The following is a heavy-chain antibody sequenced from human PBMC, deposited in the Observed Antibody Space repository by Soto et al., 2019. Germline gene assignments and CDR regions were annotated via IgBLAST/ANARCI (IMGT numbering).Heavy chain of an antibody. V-gene: IGHV4-39*01. J-gene: IGHJ4*02. D-gene: IGHD6-13*01. CDR1: GGSITSGSHY. CDR3: ARQMDTNSWYLRPDY. Sequence: SEPLSLSFSVSGGSITSGSHYWGWIRQPPGKGLQWIGNIYYRGNTYYNPSLKSRVTISVDTSKNQFSLKLTSVTATDTAVYYCARQMDTNSWYLRPDYWGQGALVTVSS. CDR2: IYYRGNT.